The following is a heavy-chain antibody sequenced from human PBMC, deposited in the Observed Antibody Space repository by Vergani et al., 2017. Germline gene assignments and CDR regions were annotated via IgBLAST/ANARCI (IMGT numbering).Heavy chain of an antibody. CDR3: ARVMWGGAFDI. Sequence: EVQLVETGGGLIQPGGSLRLSCAASGFTFSSYWMSWVRQAPGKGLEWVANIKQDGSEKYYVDSVKGRFTISRDNAKNSLYLQMNSLRDEDTAVYYCARVMWGGAFDIWGQGTMVTVSS. CDR1: GFTFSSYW. CDR2: IKQDGSEK. D-gene: IGHD3-10*01. J-gene: IGHJ3*02. V-gene: IGHV3-7*01.